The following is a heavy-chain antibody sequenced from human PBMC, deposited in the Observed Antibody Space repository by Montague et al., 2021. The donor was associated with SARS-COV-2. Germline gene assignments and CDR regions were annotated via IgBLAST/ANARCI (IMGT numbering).Heavy chain of an antibody. CDR3: ARMTVAGIPFDY. J-gene: IGHJ4*02. V-gene: IGHV2-70*11. CDR2: IDWDDDK. D-gene: IGHD6-19*01. Sequence: PALVKPTQTLTLTSTFSGLSLSTSGMCVSWIRQPPGKALEWLARIDWDDDKYYSTSLKTRLTISKDTSKNQVVLTMTSMDPVDTATYYCARMTVAGIPFDYWGQGTLVTVSS. CDR1: GLSLSTSGMC.